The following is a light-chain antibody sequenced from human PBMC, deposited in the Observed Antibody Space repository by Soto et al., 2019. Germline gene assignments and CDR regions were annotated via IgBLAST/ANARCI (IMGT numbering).Light chain of an antibody. CDR1: QNINNY. V-gene: IGKV1-39*01. CDR3: QQSHSPPLT. Sequence: DIQMTQSPSSLSASLGDRVTITCGASQNINNYLNWYQQKPGTAPKLLIYAASSLQSGVPSRFSGNGSGTDFTLTISSLQPEDFATYYCQQSHSPPLTFGGGTKVEIK. CDR2: AAS. J-gene: IGKJ4*01.